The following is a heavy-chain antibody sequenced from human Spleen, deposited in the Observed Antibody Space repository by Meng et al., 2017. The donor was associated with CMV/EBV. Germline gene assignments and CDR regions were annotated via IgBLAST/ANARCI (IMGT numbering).Heavy chain of an antibody. Sequence: CAVSGDSISSSFWGSWVRQPPGKGLEWIGEIFHSGISNYNPSLKSRVTISVDKSKNQFALKLTSVTAADTAVYYCARMATRPTDFFDPWGRGTLVTVSS. CDR1: GDSISSSFW. CDR3: ARMATRPTDFFDP. D-gene: IGHD5-24*01. J-gene: IGHJ5*02. V-gene: IGHV4-4*02. CDR2: IFHSGIS.